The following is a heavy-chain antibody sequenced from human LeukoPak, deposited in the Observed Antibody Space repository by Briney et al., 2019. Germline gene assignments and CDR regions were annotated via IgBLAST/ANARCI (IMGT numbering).Heavy chain of an antibody. J-gene: IGHJ4*02. CDR1: GGTFSSYA. Sequence: SVKVSCKASGGTFSSYAISWVRQAPGQGLEWMGRIIPILGIANYAQKFQGRVTITADKSTSTAYMELSSLRSEDTAVYYCAREVYGDSSFDYWGQGTLLTVSS. D-gene: IGHD4-17*01. V-gene: IGHV1-69*04. CDR3: AREVYGDSSFDY. CDR2: IIPILGIA.